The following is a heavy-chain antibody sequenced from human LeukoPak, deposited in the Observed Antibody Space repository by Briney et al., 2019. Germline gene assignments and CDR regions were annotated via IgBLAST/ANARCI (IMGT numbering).Heavy chain of an antibody. J-gene: IGHJ4*02. V-gene: IGHV3-30*03. D-gene: IGHD3-3*01. CDR3: ARERVFGVVIEPLDY. CDR2: ISYDGSNK. CDR1: GFTFSSYG. Sequence: GRSLRLSCAASGFTFSSYGIHWVRQAPGKGLEWVAVISYDGSNKYYADSVKGRFTISRDNSKNTLYLQMNSLRAEDTAVYYCARERVFGVVIEPLDYWGQGTLVTVSS.